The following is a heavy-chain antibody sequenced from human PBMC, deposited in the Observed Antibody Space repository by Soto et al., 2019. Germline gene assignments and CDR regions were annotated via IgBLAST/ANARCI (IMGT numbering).Heavy chain of an antibody. Sequence: GFLWLACAPSGFSLSGHAMRWVRPAPGKGLEWVALISYDGSNKYQADSVKGRFTISGDNSKNTLYLQMNSMRADDTAVYYCAREAAATRYSDNGVDVWGQGTTVTGSS. J-gene: IGHJ6*02. D-gene: IGHD2-15*01. CDR3: AREAAATRYSDNGVDV. CDR2: ISYDGSNK. CDR1: GFSLSGHA. V-gene: IGHV3-30-3*01.